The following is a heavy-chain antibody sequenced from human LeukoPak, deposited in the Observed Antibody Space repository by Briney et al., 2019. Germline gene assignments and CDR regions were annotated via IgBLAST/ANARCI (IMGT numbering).Heavy chain of an antibody. CDR1: GFTFSSYG. V-gene: IGHV3-30*02. CDR3: AKDLWALVRGPEAFDI. D-gene: IGHD3-10*01. Sequence: PGGSLRLSCAASGFTFSSYGMHWVRQAPGKGLEWVAFIRYDGSNKYYADSVKGRFTISRHNSKNTLYLQMNSLRAEDTAVYYCAKDLWALVRGPEAFDIWGQGTMVTVSS. J-gene: IGHJ3*02. CDR2: IRYDGSNK.